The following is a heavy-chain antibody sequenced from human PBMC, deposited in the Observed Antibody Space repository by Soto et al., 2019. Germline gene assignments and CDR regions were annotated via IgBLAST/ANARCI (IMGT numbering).Heavy chain of an antibody. CDR2: IYSGGST. J-gene: IGHJ6*03. CDR3: ASKRPGWRGCYYYYMDV. D-gene: IGHD2-15*01. Sequence: PGGSLRLSCAASGFTVSSNYMSWVRQAPGKGLEWVSVIYSGGSTYYADSVKGRFTISRHNSKNTLYLQMNSLRAEDTAVYYCASKRPGWRGCYYYYMDVWGKGTTVTVSS. CDR1: GFTVSSNY. V-gene: IGHV3-53*04.